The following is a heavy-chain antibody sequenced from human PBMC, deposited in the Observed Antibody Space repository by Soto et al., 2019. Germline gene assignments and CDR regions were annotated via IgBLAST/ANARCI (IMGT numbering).Heavy chain of an antibody. V-gene: IGHV1-69*01. J-gene: IGHJ4*02. Sequence: QVQLVQSGAEVKKPGSSVKGSCQASGGTFSSSAISWVRQAPGQGLEWMGGIIPIFGTANYAQKFQGRVTMTADESTSTAYMELSILRSEDTAVYYCAQGITPDTYYDDSSGYYLTPFDYCGQGTMVTVSS. CDR1: GGTFSSSA. CDR2: IIPIFGTA. CDR3: AQGITPDTYYDDSSGYYLTPFDY. D-gene: IGHD3-22*01.